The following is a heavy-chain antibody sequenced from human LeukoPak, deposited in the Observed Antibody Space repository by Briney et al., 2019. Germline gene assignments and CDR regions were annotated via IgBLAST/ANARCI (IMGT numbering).Heavy chain of an antibody. CDR3: ARGDRGYSYGSFDY. CDR1: GYTFTGYY. Sequence: GASVKVSCKASGYTFTGYYMHWVRQAPGQGLEWMGRINPNSGGTNYAQKFQGRVTMTRDTSISTAYMELSRLRSDDTAVYYCARGDRGYSYGSFDYWGQGTLATVSS. V-gene: IGHV1-2*06. CDR2: INPNSGGT. J-gene: IGHJ4*02. D-gene: IGHD5-18*01.